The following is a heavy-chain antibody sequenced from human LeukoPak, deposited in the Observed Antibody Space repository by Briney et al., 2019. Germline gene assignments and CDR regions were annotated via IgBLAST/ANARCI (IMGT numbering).Heavy chain of an antibody. Sequence: SETLSLTCTVSGGSISSSSYFWGWIRQPPEKWLEWIGSIYYSGSTYYNPSLKSRVTISVDTSKNQFSLRLSSVTAADTAVYYCARLWKDGPQTFDYWGQGTLVTVSS. CDR2: IYYSGST. D-gene: IGHD5-24*01. V-gene: IGHV4-39*01. CDR1: GGSISSSSYF. J-gene: IGHJ4*02. CDR3: ARLWKDGPQTFDY.